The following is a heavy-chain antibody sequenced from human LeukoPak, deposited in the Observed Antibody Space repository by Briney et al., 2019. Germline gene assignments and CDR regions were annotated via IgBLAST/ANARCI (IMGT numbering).Heavy chain of an antibody. Sequence: NSSETLSLTCAVYGGSFSGYYWSWIRQPPGKGLEWIGEINHSGSTNYNPSLKSRVTISVDTSKNQFSLKLSSVTAADTAVYYCARTRRDFWSGYCFDYWGQGTLVTVSS. D-gene: IGHD3-3*01. CDR3: ARTRRDFWSGYCFDY. V-gene: IGHV4-34*01. CDR1: GGSFSGYY. CDR2: INHSGST. J-gene: IGHJ4*02.